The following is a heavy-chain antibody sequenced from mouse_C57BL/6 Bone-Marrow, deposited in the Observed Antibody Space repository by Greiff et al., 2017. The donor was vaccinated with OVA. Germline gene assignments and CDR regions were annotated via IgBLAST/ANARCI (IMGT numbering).Heavy chain of an antibody. CDR2: IDPENGDT. CDR1: GFNITDDY. Sequence: EVQLQQSGAELVRPGASVKLSCTASGFNITDDYMHWVKQRPEQGLEWIGWIDPENGDTEYASKFQGKATITADTSSNTAYLQLSSLTSEDTAVYDCTIYYYGKGYAMDYWGQGTSVTVSS. J-gene: IGHJ4*01. V-gene: IGHV14-4*01. CDR3: TIYYYGKGYAMDY. D-gene: IGHD1-1*01.